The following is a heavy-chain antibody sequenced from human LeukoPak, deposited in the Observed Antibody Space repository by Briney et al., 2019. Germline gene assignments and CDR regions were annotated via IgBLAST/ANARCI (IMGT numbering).Heavy chain of an antibody. Sequence: QPGGSLRLSCAASGFTVINYYMSWVRQAPGKGLEWVAVIYGGGGTYYTDSVKGRFTISRDNSKNTLYLQMNSLRAEDTAVYYCARDKHSSSSSGDYWGQGTLVTVSS. D-gene: IGHD6-6*01. V-gene: IGHV3-53*01. CDR3: ARDKHSSSSSGDY. CDR1: GFTVINYY. CDR2: IYGGGGT. J-gene: IGHJ4*02.